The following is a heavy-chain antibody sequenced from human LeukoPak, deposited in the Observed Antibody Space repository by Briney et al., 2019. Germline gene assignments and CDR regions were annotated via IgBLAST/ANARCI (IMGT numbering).Heavy chain of an antibody. CDR2: INHSGST. CDR3: ARYLGATQASYYFDY. J-gene: IGHJ4*02. D-gene: IGHD3-10*01. Sequence: PSETLSLTCAVYGGSFSGYNWSWIRQPPGKGLEWIGEINHSGSTNYNPSLKSRVTISVDTSKNQFSLKLSSVTAADTAVYYCARYLGATQASYYFDYWGQGTLVTVSS. CDR1: GGSFSGYN. V-gene: IGHV4-34*01.